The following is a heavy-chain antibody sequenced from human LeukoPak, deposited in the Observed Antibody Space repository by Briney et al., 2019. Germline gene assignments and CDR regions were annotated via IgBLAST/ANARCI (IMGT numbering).Heavy chain of an antibody. CDR1: GFTFNYYD. CDR2: IRTTGDT. V-gene: IGHV3-13*01. Sequence: PGGSLRLSCAVSGFTFNYYDMHWVRQAPGKRLEWVSAIRTTGDTHYPDSVKGRFAMSREDAKNSVHLQMNTLRAGDTAVYCCARGVSYYYDNSGHPGWYFDLWGRGTLVTVSS. J-gene: IGHJ2*01. D-gene: IGHD3-22*01. CDR3: ARGVSYYYDNSGHPGWYFDL.